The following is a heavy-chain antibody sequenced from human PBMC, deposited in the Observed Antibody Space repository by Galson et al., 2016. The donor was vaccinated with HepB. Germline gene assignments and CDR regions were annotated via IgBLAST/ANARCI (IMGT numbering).Heavy chain of an antibody. CDR3: SIEPADFGDDTDAFGI. J-gene: IGHJ3*02. CDR1: GYSISSGGYH. Sequence: TLSLTCTVSGYSISSGGYHWSWIRQHPGKGLEWIGYISYTGSSSYNPSLKSRLSMSIDPSKNQFSLKLESVTAADTAMYFCSIEPADFGDDTDAFGIWGQGTEVIVSS. V-gene: IGHV4-31*03. D-gene: IGHD3-10*01. CDR2: ISYTGSS.